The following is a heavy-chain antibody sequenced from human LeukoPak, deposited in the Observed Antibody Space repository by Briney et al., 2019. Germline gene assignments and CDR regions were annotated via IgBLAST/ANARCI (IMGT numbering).Heavy chain of an antibody. CDR3: ARWRRSDDYGDYRAYFDY. D-gene: IGHD4-17*01. V-gene: IGHV3-20*04. CDR1: GSTFDDYG. J-gene: IGHJ4*02. Sequence: PGGSLRLSCAASGSTFDDYGMSWVRQAPGKGLEWVSGINWNGGSTGYADSVKGRFTISRDNAKNSLYLQMNSLRAEDTALYYCARWRRSDDYGDYRAYFDYWGQGTLVTVSS. CDR2: INWNGGST.